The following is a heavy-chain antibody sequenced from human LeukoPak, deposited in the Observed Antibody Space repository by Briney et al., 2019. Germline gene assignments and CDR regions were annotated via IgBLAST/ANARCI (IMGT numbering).Heavy chain of an antibody. J-gene: IGHJ4*02. D-gene: IGHD3-9*01. CDR2: IYYSGST. CDR3: AGGPPLHDILSGYFNY. Sequence: SETLSLTCTVSGGSFSTYYWNWIRQPPGKGLEWIGYIYYSGSTNYNPSLKSRVTISVDTSKNQFSLNLTSVTAADTAVYYCAGGPPLHDILSGYFNYWGQETLVTISS. V-gene: IGHV4-59*12. CDR1: GGSFSTYY.